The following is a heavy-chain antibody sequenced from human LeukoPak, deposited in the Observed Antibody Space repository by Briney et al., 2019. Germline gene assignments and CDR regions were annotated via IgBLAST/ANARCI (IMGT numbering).Heavy chain of an antibody. V-gene: IGHV4-39*01. J-gene: IGHJ4*02. CDR1: GGSISSSHHY. D-gene: IGHD3-9*01. CDR3: ARVIRTTGYYSDPKSGSFDF. CDR2: IYSSGST. Sequence: SETLSLTCAVSGGSISSSHHYWGWIRQPPGKGLEWIASIYSSGSTYYNPSLRTRVTISVDTSKNQFSLKLSSVTAADTAVYYCARVIRTTGYYSDPKSGSFDFWGQGTLVTVSS.